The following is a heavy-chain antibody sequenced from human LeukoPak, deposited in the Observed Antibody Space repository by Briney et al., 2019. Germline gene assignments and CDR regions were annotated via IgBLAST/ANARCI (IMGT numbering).Heavy chain of an antibody. V-gene: IGHV1-2*02. CDR2: INPNSGGT. J-gene: IGHJ4*02. Sequence: ASVKVSCKASGYTFTGYYMHWVRQASGQGLEWMGWINPNSGGTNYAQKFQGRVTMTRDTPISTAYMELSRLRSDDTAVYYCARDYGYCSSTSCYTPDYWAREPWSPSPQ. CDR1: GYTFTGYY. D-gene: IGHD2-2*02. CDR3: ARDYGYCSSTSCYTPDY.